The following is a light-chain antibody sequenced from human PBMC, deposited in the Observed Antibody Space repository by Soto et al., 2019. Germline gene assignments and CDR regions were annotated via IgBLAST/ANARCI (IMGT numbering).Light chain of an antibody. CDR1: QSLLHSNGYNY. V-gene: IGKV2-28*01. J-gene: IGKJ5*01. Sequence: DIVMTQSPLYLPVTPGEPACISCRSSQSLLHSNGYNYLDWYQQKPGKAPELLIYDATILETGVPSRFSGSGSGTDFTFTISGLQPEDLATYYCQQFHDLPITFGQGTRLEI. CDR2: DAT. CDR3: QQFHDLPIT.